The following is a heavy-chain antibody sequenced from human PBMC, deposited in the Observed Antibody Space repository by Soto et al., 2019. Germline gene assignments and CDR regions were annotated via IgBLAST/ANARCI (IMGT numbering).Heavy chain of an antibody. D-gene: IGHD3-3*01. V-gene: IGHV4-34*01. J-gene: IGHJ3*02. CDR2: INHSGST. Sequence: SETLSLTCAVYGGSFSGYYWSWIRQPPGKGLEWIGEINHSGSTNYNPSPKSRVTISVDTSKNQFSLKLSSVTAADTAVYYCARRDYDFWSGYYTGIGAFDIWGQGTMVTVSS. CDR1: GGSFSGYY. CDR3: ARRDYDFWSGYYTGIGAFDI.